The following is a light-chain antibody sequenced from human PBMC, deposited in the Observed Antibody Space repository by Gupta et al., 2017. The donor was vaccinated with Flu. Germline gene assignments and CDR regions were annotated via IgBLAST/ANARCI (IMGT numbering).Light chain of an antibody. CDR2: AAS. J-gene: IGKJ1*01. CDR1: QSVVYSDGNTY. Sequence: TLGQSACNSCTSSQSVVYSDGNTYLNWLQQRPGQSPRRLIYAASNRAAGVPDRFSGSASGTYFTLKSSRVDAEDVGVYYCMQGTHWPPWTFGQGTKVEIK. V-gene: IGKV2-30*01. CDR3: MQGTHWPPWT.